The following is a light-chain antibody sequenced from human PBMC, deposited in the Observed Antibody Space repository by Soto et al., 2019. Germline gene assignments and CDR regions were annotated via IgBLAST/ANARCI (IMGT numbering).Light chain of an antibody. CDR2: GAS. CDR3: QQYGSSPWT. V-gene: IGKV3-20*01. Sequence: EILMTQSPATLSVSPGARATLSCRASQSVSSSYLAWYQQKPGQAPRLLIYGASSRATGIPDRFSGSGSGTDFTLTISRLEPEDFAVYYCQQYGSSPWTFGQGTKVDIK. J-gene: IGKJ1*01. CDR1: QSVSSSY.